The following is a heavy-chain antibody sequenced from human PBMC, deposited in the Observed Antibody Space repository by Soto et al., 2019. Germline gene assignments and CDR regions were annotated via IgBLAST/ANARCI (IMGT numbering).Heavy chain of an antibody. Sequence: SGGSLRLSCVASGFTFSTYAMTWVRQAPGKGLEWVSAITGSGSGTYYADSVKGRFTISRDNSKNTLYLQMNSLRAEDTAVYYCAKEKPGTPCFDYWGPGTLVTVSS. CDR1: GFTFSTYA. D-gene: IGHD1-7*01. CDR2: ITGSGSGT. J-gene: IGHJ4*02. V-gene: IGHV3-23*01. CDR3: AKEKPGTPCFDY.